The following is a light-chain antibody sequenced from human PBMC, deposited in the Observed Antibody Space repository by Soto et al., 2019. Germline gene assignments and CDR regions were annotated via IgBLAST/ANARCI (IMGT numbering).Light chain of an antibody. V-gene: IGLV1-47*01. CDR3: AAWDDSLNGFVV. CDR2: RDN. CDR1: SSNIGSNF. Sequence: QAVVTQAPSASGTPGQRVTISCSGSSSNIGSNFVYWYQHLPGTAPKVLIYRDNQRPSGVPDRFSGSKSGTSASLAISGLRSEDEADYYCAAWDDSLNGFVVFGGGTQLTVL. J-gene: IGLJ2*01.